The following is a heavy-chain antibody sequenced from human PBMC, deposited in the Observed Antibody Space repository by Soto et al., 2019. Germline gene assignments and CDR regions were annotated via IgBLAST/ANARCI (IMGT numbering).Heavy chain of an antibody. CDR3: ARGGSGWTRGGWLGP. CDR2: ISDSGSTI. CDR1: GFTFSDYY. D-gene: IGHD6-25*01. Sequence: QMQLVQSGGGLVKPGGSLTLSCKASGFTFSDYYMIWVRQTPGKGLEWLSYISDSGSTIYYADSVRARVTIFRENAANSVYLQVDGLPDGDTAFYYCARGGSGWTRGGWLGPWGQGSLVTVSS. J-gene: IGHJ5*02. V-gene: IGHV3-11*01.